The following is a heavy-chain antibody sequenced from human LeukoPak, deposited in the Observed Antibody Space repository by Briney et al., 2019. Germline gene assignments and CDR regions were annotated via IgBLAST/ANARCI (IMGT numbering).Heavy chain of an antibody. D-gene: IGHD6-13*01. CDR2: ISHSGST. CDR1: GYSINSAYY. V-gene: IGHV4-38-2*01. J-gene: IGHJ5*02. CDR3: ARRDSYIAAAMQFDP. Sequence: PSETLSPTCAVSGYSINSAYYWGWIRQPPGKGLEWIGTISHSGSTYYNPSLKSRVTISIDTSKNQFSLKLNSVTAADTAVYYCARRDSYIAAAMQFDPWGQGTLVTVSS.